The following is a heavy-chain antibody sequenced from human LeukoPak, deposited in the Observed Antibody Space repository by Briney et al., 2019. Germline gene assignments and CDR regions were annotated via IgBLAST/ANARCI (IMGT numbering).Heavy chain of an antibody. Sequence: KPSETLSLTCTVSGGSISSYYWSWIRQPPGKGLEWIGYIYYSGSTNYNPSLKSRVTISVDTSKNQFSLKLSSVTAADTAVYYCARQGEAHGHKYYFDYWGQGTLVTVSS. CDR1: GGSISSYY. CDR3: ARQGEAHGHKYYFDY. D-gene: IGHD1-26*01. V-gene: IGHV4-59*08. CDR2: IYYSGST. J-gene: IGHJ4*02.